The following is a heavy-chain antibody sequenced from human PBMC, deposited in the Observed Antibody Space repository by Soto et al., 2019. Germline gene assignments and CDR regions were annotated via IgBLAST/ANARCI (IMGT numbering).Heavy chain of an antibody. Sequence: XGSLRLSCAASGFTFSSYAMSWVRQAPGKGLDWVSSISGSGSSTYYADSVKGRFTISRDNSKNTLYLQMNSLRAEDTAIYNCANSRGVGATFSVDYWGPGTLVTVSS. J-gene: IGHJ4*02. CDR2: ISGSGSST. CDR3: ANSRGVGATFSVDY. V-gene: IGHV3-23*01. D-gene: IGHD1-26*01. CDR1: GFTFSSYA.